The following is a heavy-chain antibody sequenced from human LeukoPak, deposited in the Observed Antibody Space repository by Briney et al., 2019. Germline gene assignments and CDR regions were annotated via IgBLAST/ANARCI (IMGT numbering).Heavy chain of an antibody. J-gene: IGHJ4*02. CDR2: IKSKTDGETT. Sequence: GGSLRLSCVDSGFTFTNAWMSWVRQAPGKGPEWIGRIKSKTDGETTNYAEPVRGRFTISRDASKSAVYLQMNSLKIEDTAVYYCTTDLGTYYHGSQRLIPIDYWGQGTLVTVSS. CDR3: TTDLGTYYHGSQRLIPIDY. D-gene: IGHD3-10*01. V-gene: IGHV3-15*01. CDR1: GFTFTNAW.